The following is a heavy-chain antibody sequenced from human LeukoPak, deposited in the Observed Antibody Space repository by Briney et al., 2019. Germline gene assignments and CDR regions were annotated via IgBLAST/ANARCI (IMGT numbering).Heavy chain of an antibody. J-gene: IGHJ4*02. V-gene: IGHV4-59*01. D-gene: IGHD6-19*01. CDR2: IYYSGST. Sequence: SETLSLTCAVYGGSFSGYYWSWIRQPPGKGLEWIGYIYYSGSTNYNPSLKSRVTISVDTSKNQFSLKLSSVTAADTAVYYCARVGSPEGPNSSGWYFVDYWGQGTLVTVSS. CDR3: ARVGSPEGPNSSGWYFVDY. CDR1: GGSFSGYY.